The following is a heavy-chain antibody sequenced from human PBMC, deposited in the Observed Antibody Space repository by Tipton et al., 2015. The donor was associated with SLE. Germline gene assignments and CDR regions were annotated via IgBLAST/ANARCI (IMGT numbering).Heavy chain of an antibody. D-gene: IGHD2-2*02. V-gene: IGHV4-4*08. J-gene: IGHJ6*03. CDR2: IYTSGSA. Sequence: TLSLTCQVSGGSINSHYWSWIRQPPGKGLEWIGRIYTSGSANYNPSLKSRVTISVDTSKNQFSLKLSSVTAADTAVYYCARSHCSSPSCYSYYYMDVWGKGTTVTVSS. CDR3: ARSHCSSPSCYSYYYMDV. CDR1: GGSINSHY.